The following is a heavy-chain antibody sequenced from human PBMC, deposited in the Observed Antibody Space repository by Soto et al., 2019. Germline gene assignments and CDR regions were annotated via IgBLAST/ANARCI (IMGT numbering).Heavy chain of an antibody. CDR1: GGSVSSGSYY. CDR3: ARDSSSWENFFDY. Sequence: SETLSLTCTVSGGSVSSGSYYWSWIRQPPGKGLEWICCIYYSGSTNYNPSLKSRVTISVDTSKNQFSLKLSSVTAADTAVYYSARDSSSWENFFDYWGQGTMVTVSS. CDR2: IYYSGST. D-gene: IGHD6-13*01. J-gene: IGHJ4*02. V-gene: IGHV4-61*01.